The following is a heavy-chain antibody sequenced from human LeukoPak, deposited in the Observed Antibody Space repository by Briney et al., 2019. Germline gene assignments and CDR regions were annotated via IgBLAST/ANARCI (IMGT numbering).Heavy chain of an antibody. CDR3: AKYSYGPVKQEYFDY. V-gene: IGHV3-73*01. CDR1: GFIFSGSA. CDR2: IRSKANNYAT. Sequence: PGGSLRLSCAASGFIFSGSAVHWVRQASGKGLEWIGRIRSKANNYATAYADSLKGRFTVSRDDSKNTLYLQMNSLRAEDTAVYYCAKYSYGPVKQEYFDYWGQGTLVTVSS. J-gene: IGHJ4*02. D-gene: IGHD5-18*01.